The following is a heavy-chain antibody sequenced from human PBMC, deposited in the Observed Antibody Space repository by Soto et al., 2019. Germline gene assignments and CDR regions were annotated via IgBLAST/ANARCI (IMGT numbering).Heavy chain of an antibody. CDR3: ARDARGAMVRGMAQDY. J-gene: IGHJ4*02. V-gene: IGHV1-69*01. CDR1: GGTFSSYA. CDR2: IIPIFGTA. D-gene: IGHD3-10*01. Sequence: QVQLVQSGAEVKKPGSSVKVSCKASGGTFSSYAITWVRQAPGQGLEWMGGIIPIFGTANYAQKFQGRVTITADEPTSTAYMELSRLRSEDTGVYYCARDARGAMVRGMAQDYWGQGTLVTVSS.